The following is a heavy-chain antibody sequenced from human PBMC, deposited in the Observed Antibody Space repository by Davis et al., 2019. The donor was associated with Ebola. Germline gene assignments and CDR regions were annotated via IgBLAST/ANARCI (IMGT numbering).Heavy chain of an antibody. CDR3: AKDIYSYAPRGCDF. CDR1: GFTFIDYA. D-gene: IGHD5-18*01. CDR2: ISGSGGST. J-gene: IGHJ4*02. Sequence: GESLKISCAASGFTFIDYAMTWVRQTPGKGLEWVSTISGSGGSTYYADSVKGRFTMSRDRSKNTVYLQMSNLRDEDTAVYYCAKDIYSYAPRGCDFWGQGTPVTVPS. V-gene: IGHV3-23*01.